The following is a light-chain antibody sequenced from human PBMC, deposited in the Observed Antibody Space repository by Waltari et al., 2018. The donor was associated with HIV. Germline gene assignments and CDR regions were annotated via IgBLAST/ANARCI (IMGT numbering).Light chain of an antibody. CDR3: SSYAVRNIWL. CDR1: SSDLGSYNL. CDR2: EVL. J-gene: IGLJ3*02. Sequence: QSALTQPASVSGSPGQSLTISCSGTSSDLGSYNLVSWYQQHPGRAPKLLLYEVLKRPSGVSNRFAGSKSGSTASLTSSGLQAEDEADYYCSSYAVRNIWLFGGGTKLTV. V-gene: IGLV2-23*02.